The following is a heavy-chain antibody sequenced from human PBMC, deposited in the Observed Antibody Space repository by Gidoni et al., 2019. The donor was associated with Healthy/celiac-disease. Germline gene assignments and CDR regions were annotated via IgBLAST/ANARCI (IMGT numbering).Heavy chain of an antibody. Sequence: QVQLQQWGAGLLKPSETLSLTCAVYGGSFSGYYWSWIRQPPGKGLEWIGESNHSGITNYNPSLKSRVTISVDTSKNQFSLKLSSVTAADTAVYYCARGYCSSTSCYRGYYYYGMDVWGQGTTVTVSS. CDR3: ARGYCSSTSCYRGYYYYGMDV. CDR1: GGSFSGYY. CDR2: SNHSGIT. V-gene: IGHV4-34*01. D-gene: IGHD2-2*02. J-gene: IGHJ6*02.